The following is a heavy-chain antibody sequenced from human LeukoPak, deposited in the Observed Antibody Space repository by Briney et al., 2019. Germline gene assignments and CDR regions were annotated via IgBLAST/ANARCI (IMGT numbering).Heavy chain of an antibody. D-gene: IGHD2-15*01. CDR2: INWNGGST. CDR3: ARARDAGYCSGGSCYSILAY. Sequence: GGSLRLSCAASGFTFDDYGMSWVRHAPGKGLEWVSGINWNGGSTGYADSVKGRFTISRDNAKNSLYLQMNSLRAEDTAVYYCARARDAGYCSGGSCYSILAYWGQGTLVTVPS. J-gene: IGHJ4*02. V-gene: IGHV3-20*04. CDR1: GFTFDDYG.